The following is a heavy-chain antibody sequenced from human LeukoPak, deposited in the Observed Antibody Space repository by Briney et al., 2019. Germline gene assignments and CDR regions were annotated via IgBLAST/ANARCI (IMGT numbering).Heavy chain of an antibody. V-gene: IGHV3-48*02. CDR3: ARDHQFGFDY. CDR2: MSMSAGFI. D-gene: IGHD3-16*01. CDR1: GFTFSSYS. Sequence: GGSLRLSCAASGFTFSSYSMNWVRQAPGKGLEWVSYMSMSAGFINYADSVKGRFTISSDNAKNSLYLQMNSLRDEDTAVYHCARDHQFGFDYWGQGIMVSVSS. J-gene: IGHJ4*02.